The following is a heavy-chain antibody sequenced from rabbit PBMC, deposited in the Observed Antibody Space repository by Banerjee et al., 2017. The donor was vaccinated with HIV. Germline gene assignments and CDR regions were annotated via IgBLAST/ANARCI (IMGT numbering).Heavy chain of an antibody. CDR1: GFSFSSGYD. CDR3: ARSASSSAYYPYYFDL. V-gene: IGHV1S40*01. CDR2: IDTGSGWT. J-gene: IGHJ4*01. Sequence: QSLEESGGDLVKPGASLTLTCTASGFSFSSGYDMCWVRQAPGKGLEWIACIDTGSGWTYYASWAKGRFTISKTSSTTVTLQMTSLTAADTATYFCARSASSSAYYPYYFDLWGPGTLVTVS. D-gene: IGHD1-1*01.